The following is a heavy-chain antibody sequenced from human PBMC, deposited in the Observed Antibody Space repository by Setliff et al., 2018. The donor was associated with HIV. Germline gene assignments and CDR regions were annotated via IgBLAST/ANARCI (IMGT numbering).Heavy chain of an antibody. Sequence: TSETLSLTCSVSGASIRGRYWSWIRQSPGKGLEWIGNIYYSGNTNYNPSFKSRVTISVDTSKNQCSLRVNSVTAADTAVYYCARSLVPSGYYYGRHAFDIWGQGTKVTVSS. J-gene: IGHJ3*02. CDR3: ARSLVPSGYYYGRHAFDI. CDR2: IYYSGNT. CDR1: GASIRGRY. D-gene: IGHD3-22*01. V-gene: IGHV4-59*08.